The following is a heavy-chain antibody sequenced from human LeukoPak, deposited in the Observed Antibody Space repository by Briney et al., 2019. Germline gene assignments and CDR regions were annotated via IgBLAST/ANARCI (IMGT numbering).Heavy chain of an antibody. V-gene: IGHV1-18*01. CDR1: GYTFNNYG. CDR2: VTSYNGDT. D-gene: IGHD6-19*01. Sequence: ASVRVSCKASGYTFNNYGISWVRQAPGQGLEWMGWVTSYNGDTNYAQKFQGRVTMSTDTSTSTAYMELRSLRSDDTAVYYCARDLKRGYSSGRYSWGTGSSNDYWGQGTLVTVSS. J-gene: IGHJ4*02. CDR3: ARDLKRGYSSGRYSWGTGSSNDY.